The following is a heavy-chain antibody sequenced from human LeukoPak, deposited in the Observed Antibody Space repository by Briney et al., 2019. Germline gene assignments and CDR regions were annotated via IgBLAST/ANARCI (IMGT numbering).Heavy chain of an antibody. CDR3: ARVADGKGYPFDY. CDR1: GGFISISTHY. D-gene: IGHD5-18*01. CDR2: VFYSGTT. Sequence: SETLSLTCSLSGGFISISTHYWGWIRQTPGKGLEWIGSVFYSGTTYFNPSLNGRLTISVDTSKNQFSLKLRSVTAADTAVYYCARVADGKGYPFDYWGQGTLVTVSS. J-gene: IGHJ4*02. V-gene: IGHV4-39*01.